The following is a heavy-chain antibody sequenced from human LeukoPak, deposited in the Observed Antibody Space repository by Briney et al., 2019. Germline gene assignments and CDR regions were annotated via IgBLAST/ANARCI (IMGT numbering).Heavy chain of an antibody. D-gene: IGHD4-17*01. CDR2: ISSSGSTI. Sequence: GGSLRLSCAASGFTFSDYYMSWIRQAPGKGLEWVSYISSSGSTIYYADSVKGRFTISRDNAKNSLYLQMNSLRAEDTAVYYCAKDSNDYGDYEGLGFDYWGQGTLVTVSS. V-gene: IGHV3-11*04. CDR1: GFTFSDYY. J-gene: IGHJ4*02. CDR3: AKDSNDYGDYEGLGFDY.